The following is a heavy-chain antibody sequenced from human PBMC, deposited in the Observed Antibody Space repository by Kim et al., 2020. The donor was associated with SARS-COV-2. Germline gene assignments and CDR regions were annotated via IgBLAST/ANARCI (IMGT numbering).Heavy chain of an antibody. V-gene: IGHV4-59*08. J-gene: IGHJ6*03. Sequence: SETLSLTCTVSGGSISSYYWSWIRQPPGKGLEWIGYIYYSGSTIHNPSLKSRVSMSLDTSKNQFSLKLTSVTAADTAVYYCANIVMLYNYMDVWGKGTTVTVSS. CDR3: ANIVMLYNYMDV. D-gene: IGHD5-12*01. CDR2: IYYSGST. CDR1: GGSISSYY.